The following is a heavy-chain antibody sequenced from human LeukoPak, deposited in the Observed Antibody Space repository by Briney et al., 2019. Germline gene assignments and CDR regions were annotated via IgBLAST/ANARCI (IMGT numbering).Heavy chain of an antibody. CDR3: ARVLQNYYHLDV. J-gene: IGHJ6*03. Sequence: SETLSLTCTVSGVSINGHYWSWIRQPPGKGLEWIGFIYDNESANYESSLESRVTMTVDTSKNQVSLKLNSVTAADTAVYYCARVLQNYYHLDVWGEGTTVTVSS. CDR1: GVSINGHY. V-gene: IGHV4-59*11. CDR2: IYDNESA. D-gene: IGHD3-3*01.